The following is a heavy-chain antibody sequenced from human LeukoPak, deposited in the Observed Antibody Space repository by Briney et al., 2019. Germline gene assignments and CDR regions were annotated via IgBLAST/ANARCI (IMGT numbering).Heavy chain of an antibody. D-gene: IGHD5-12*01. J-gene: IGHJ6*03. CDR3: ARERATLDYYYYYMDV. Sequence: GGSPRLSCAASGFTFDDYGMTWVRQAPGKGLEWVSGINWNGDTIGYADSVKGRFTISRDNAKNSLYLQMNSLRAEDTALYYCARERATLDYYYYYMDVWGKGTTVTVSS. V-gene: IGHV3-20*04. CDR2: INWNGDTI. CDR1: GFTFDDYG.